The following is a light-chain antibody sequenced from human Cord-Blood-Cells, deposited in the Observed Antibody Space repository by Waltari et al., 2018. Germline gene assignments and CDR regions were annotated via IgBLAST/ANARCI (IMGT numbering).Light chain of an antibody. CDR2: DTS. Sequence: QAVVTQEPALAVSPGGTVTLTCGSSTGAVNSGHYPCWFQQKPGQAPMTLIYDTSNKHSWPPARFSGSLRGSTAALTLSGAQPEDEAEYYYLLSYSGAWVFGGGTKLTVL. CDR3: LLSYSGAWV. CDR1: TGAVNSGHY. V-gene: IGLV7-46*01. J-gene: IGLJ3*02.